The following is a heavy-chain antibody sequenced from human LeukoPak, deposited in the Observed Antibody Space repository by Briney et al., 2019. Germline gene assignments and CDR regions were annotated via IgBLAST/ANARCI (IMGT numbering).Heavy chain of an antibody. D-gene: IGHD6-19*01. J-gene: IGHJ6*02. CDR3: ARDRSQAAYSSGWYPYYYYYYGMDV. Sequence: PGGSLRLSCAASGFTFSSYAMHWVRQAPGKGLEWVAVISYDGSNKYYADSVKGRFTISRDNSKNTLYLQMNSLRAEDTAVYYCARDRSQAAYSSGWYPYYYYYYGMDVWGQGTTVTVSS. CDR1: GFTFSSYA. V-gene: IGHV3-30-3*01. CDR2: ISYDGSNK.